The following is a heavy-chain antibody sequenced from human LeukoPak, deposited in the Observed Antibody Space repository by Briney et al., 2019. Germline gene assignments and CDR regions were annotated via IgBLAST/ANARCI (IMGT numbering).Heavy chain of an antibody. CDR1: GGSISSFY. V-gene: IGHV4-59*12. Sequence: PSETLSLTCTVSGGSISSFYWSWIRQPPGKGLEWIAYTYYSGSTNYNPSLKSRVTISVDTSKDQFSLKLSSVTAADTAVYYCASAYYYDSSGYPDWGQGTLVTVSS. J-gene: IGHJ4*02. CDR2: TYYSGST. D-gene: IGHD3-22*01. CDR3: ASAYYYDSSGYPD.